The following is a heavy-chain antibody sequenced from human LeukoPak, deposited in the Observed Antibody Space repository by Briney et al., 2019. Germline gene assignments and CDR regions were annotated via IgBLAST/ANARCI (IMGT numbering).Heavy chain of an antibody. CDR1: GGSVSSYY. J-gene: IGHJ4*02. V-gene: IGHV4-59*02. CDR3: ALGSYYYYFDY. D-gene: IGHD3-10*01. Sequence: NPSETLSLTCTVSGGSVSSYYWSWIRQPPGKGLEWIGYIYYSGSTNYNPSLKSRVTISVDTSKNQFSLKLSSVTAADTAVYYCALGSYYYYFDYWGQGTLVTVSS. CDR2: IYYSGST.